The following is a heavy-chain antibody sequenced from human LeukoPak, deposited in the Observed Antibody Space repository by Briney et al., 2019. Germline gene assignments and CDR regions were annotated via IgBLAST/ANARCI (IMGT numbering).Heavy chain of an antibody. CDR2: IYYSGST. CDR3: ARHEYSGSYYGLSWFDP. J-gene: IGHJ5*02. D-gene: IGHD1-26*01. CDR1: GGSISSSGYY. V-gene: IGHV4-39*01. Sequence: SETLSLTCTVSGGSISSSGYYWGWIRPPPGKGLEWIASIYYSGSTYYNPSLQSRVTIYVDTSKNQLSLELSSLTAADTAVYYCARHEYSGSYYGLSWFDPWGQGTLVTVSS.